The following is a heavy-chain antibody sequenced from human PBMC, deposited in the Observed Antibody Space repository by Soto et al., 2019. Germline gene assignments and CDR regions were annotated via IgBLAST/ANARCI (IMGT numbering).Heavy chain of an antibody. D-gene: IGHD7-27*01. CDR3: ARAPINPKWGVTMFDY. Sequence: QVYLVQSATEVKRPGASVKVSCQTSGFTFTSHAIQWVRQAPGQRPEWLGWINAGNGNTKYSRRFQGRITITRDTAASTAYMELDSLTSEDTALFYCARAPINPKWGVTMFDYWGQGTLVTVSS. CDR2: INAGNGNT. CDR1: GFTFTSHA. V-gene: IGHV1-3*01. J-gene: IGHJ4*02.